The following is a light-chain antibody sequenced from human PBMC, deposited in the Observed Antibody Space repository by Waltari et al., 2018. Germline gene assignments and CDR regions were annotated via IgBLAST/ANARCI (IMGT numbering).Light chain of an antibody. CDR3: CSYAGRNIWV. CDR1: SSHVGFYNL. J-gene: IGLJ3*02. V-gene: IGLV2-23*02. Sequence: QSALTQPASVSGSPGPSIPISCTGTSSHVGFYNLVSWYQQHPYKAPNLMVYEVIARPSGVSTRFSGSKSGNTASLTISGLQAEDEADYYCCSYAGRNIWVFGGGTKVTVL. CDR2: EVI.